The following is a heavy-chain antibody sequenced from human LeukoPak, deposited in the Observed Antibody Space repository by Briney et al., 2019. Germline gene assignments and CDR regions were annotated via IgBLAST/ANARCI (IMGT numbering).Heavy chain of an antibody. CDR2: ISYDGSNK. CDR1: GFTFSSYA. Sequence: PGGSLRLSCAASGFTFSSYAMHWVRQAPGKGLEWVAVISYDGSNKYYADSVKGRFTISRDNSKNTLYLQMNSLRAEDTAVYYCARLPSAPAYDFWSGYYTRGEYFDYWGQGTLVTVSS. CDR3: ARLPSAPAYDFWSGYYTRGEYFDY. D-gene: IGHD3-3*01. J-gene: IGHJ4*02. V-gene: IGHV3-30*04.